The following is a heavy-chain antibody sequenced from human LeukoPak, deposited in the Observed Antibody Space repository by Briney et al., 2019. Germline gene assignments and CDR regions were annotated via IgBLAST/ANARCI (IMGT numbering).Heavy chain of an antibody. D-gene: IGHD1-26*01. J-gene: IGHJ4*02. CDR3: ARVVGATDY. CDR1: GFTFSSYA. V-gene: IGHV3-23*01. CDR2: ISGSGGST. Sequence: GGSLRLSCAASGFTFSSYAMSWVRQAPGKGLEWVSAISGSGGSTYYADSVKGRFTISRDNAKNSLYLQMNSLRAEDTAVYYCARVVGATDYWGQGTLVTVSS.